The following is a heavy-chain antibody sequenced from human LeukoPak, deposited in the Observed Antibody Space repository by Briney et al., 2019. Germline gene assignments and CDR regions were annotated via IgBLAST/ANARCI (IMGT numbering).Heavy chain of an antibody. Sequence: GASVKVSCKASGGTFSSYAISWMRQAPGQGLEWMGGIIPIFGTANYAQKFQGRVTITADESTSTAYMELSSLRSEDTAVYYCARGYSGSYGVFDYWGQGTLVTVSS. CDR3: ARGYSGSYGVFDY. J-gene: IGHJ4*02. D-gene: IGHD1-26*01. CDR1: GGTFSSYA. CDR2: IIPIFGTA. V-gene: IGHV1-69*01.